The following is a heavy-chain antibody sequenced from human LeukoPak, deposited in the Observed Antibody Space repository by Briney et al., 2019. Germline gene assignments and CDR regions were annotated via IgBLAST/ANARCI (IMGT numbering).Heavy chain of an antibody. J-gene: IGHJ4*02. CDR2: IRYDGSNK. CDR1: GFTFSGYG. CDR3: AKERYSSGWWDFDY. Sequence: GGSLRLSCAASGFTFSGYGMHWVRQAPGKGLEWVAFIRYDGSNKYYADSVKGRFTISRDNSKNTLYLQMNSLRAEDTAVYYCAKERYSSGWWDFDYWGQGTLVTVSS. V-gene: IGHV3-30*02. D-gene: IGHD6-19*01.